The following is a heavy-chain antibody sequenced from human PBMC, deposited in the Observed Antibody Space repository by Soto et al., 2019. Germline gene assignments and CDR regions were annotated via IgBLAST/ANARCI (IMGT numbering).Heavy chain of an antibody. Sequence: PGGSLRLSCSASGFAFYCFSMHWVRQAPGKGLEYVAAISSNGGSIYYVDSVKGRFSISRDNSKSTLYLQMSSLRPEDTAVYYCVKGYGSGTYYVEYFDYWGQGTLVTVSS. CDR1: GFAFYCFS. V-gene: IGHV3-64D*06. J-gene: IGHJ4*02. CDR3: VKGYGSGTYYVEYFDY. D-gene: IGHD3-10*01. CDR2: ISSNGGSI.